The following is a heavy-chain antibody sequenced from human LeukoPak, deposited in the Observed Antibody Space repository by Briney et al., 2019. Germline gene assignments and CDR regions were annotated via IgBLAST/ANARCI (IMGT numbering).Heavy chain of an antibody. Sequence: PSETLSLTCTVSGGSISSSSYYWGWIRQPPGKGLEWIGSIYYSGSTYYNPSLKSRVTISVDTSKNQFSLKLSSVTAADTAVYYCARPHYYDSSGSLDWGQGTLVTVSS. D-gene: IGHD3-22*01. J-gene: IGHJ4*02. V-gene: IGHV4-39*07. CDR3: ARPHYYDSSGSLD. CDR2: IYYSGST. CDR1: GGSISSSSYY.